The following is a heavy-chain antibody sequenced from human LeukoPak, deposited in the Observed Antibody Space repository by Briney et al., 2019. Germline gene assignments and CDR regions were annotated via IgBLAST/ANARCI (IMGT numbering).Heavy chain of an antibody. CDR1: GGSISGYY. Sequence: PSETLSLTCTVSGGSISGYYWSWIRQPPGKGLEWIGYIYYSGSTNYNPSLKSRVTISVDTSKNQFSLKLSSVTAADTAVYYCASLSLDYWGQGTLVTVSS. V-gene: IGHV4-59*01. D-gene: IGHD3-16*01. CDR2: IYYSGST. CDR3: ASLSLDY. J-gene: IGHJ4*02.